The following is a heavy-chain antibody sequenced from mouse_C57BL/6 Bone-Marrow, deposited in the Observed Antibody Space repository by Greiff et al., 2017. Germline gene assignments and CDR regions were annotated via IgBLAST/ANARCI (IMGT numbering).Heavy chain of an antibody. Sequence: QVQLKQSGPGLVAPSQSLSITCTVSGFSLTSYGVHWVRQPPGKGLEWLVVIWSDGSTTYNSALKSRLSISKDNSKSQVFLKMNSLQTDDTAMYYCARFGSSYEAMDYWGQGTSVTVSS. CDR1: GFSLTSYG. J-gene: IGHJ4*01. V-gene: IGHV2-6*03. D-gene: IGHD1-1*01. CDR2: IWSDGST. CDR3: ARFGSSYEAMDY.